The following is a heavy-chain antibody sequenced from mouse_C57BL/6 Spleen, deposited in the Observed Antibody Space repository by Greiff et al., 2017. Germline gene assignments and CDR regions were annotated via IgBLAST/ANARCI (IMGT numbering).Heavy chain of an antibody. V-gene: IGHV5-4*01. J-gene: IGHJ1*03. CDR3: ASRERWYFDV. Sequence: DVQLVESGGGLVKPGGSLKLSCAASGFTFSSYAMSWVRQTPEKRLEWVATISDGGSYTYYPDNVKGRFTISRDNAKNNLYLQMSHLKSEDTAMYYCASRERWYFDVWGTGTTVTVSS. D-gene: IGHD3-3*01. CDR1: GFTFSSYA. CDR2: ISDGGSYT.